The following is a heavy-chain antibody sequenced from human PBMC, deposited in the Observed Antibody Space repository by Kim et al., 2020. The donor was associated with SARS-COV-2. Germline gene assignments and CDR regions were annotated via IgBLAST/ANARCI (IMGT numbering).Heavy chain of an antibody. Sequence: YANSGESRFTISRNNSKNTQNLRMNSQGAEDTAVYYCAKDYVDTAMAFDYWGQGTLVTVSS. V-gene: IGHV3-30*02. J-gene: IGHJ4*02. CDR3: AKDYVDTAMAFDY. D-gene: IGHD5-18*01.